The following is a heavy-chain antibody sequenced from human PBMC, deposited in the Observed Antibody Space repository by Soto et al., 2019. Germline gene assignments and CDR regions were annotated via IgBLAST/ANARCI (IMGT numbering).Heavy chain of an antibody. CDR1: GGSVSSGSYY. V-gene: IGHV4-61*01. CDR2: IYYSGST. D-gene: IGHD3-3*01. Sequence: ASETLSLTCTVSGGSVSSGSYYWSWIRQPPGKGLEWIGYIYYSGSTNYNPSLRSRVSISVDTPKNQFSLKLSSVTAADTAVYYCARAPYAVTIFGVGYYFDHWGQGALVTVSS. CDR3: ARAPYAVTIFGVGYYFDH. J-gene: IGHJ4*02.